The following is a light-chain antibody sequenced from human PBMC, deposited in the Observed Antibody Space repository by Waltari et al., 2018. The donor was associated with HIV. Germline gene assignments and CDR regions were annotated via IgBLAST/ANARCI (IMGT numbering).Light chain of an antibody. CDR3: QQSYSTVLYT. J-gene: IGKJ2*01. Sequence: DIPVTQSPSSRSASVGDRVTIVCRTQIGVDTYLTWYQQKTGQPPKLLISSASSVQSGVPSRFFATGSETDFTLAITNLQPEDFATYYCQQSYSTVLYTFGQGT. V-gene: IGKV1-39*01. CDR2: SAS. CDR1: IGVDTY.